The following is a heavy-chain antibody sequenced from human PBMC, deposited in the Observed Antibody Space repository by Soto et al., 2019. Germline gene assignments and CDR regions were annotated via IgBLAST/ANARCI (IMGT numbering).Heavy chain of an antibody. CDR2: IGTAGDT. D-gene: IGHD3-16*01. CDR3: ARARATLGDDAFDI. V-gene: IGHV3-13*01. CDR1: GFTFSSYD. J-gene: IGHJ3*02. Sequence: VQLVESGGGLVQPGGSLRLSCAASGFTFSSYDMHWVRQATGKGLEWVSAIGTAGDTYYPGSVKGRFTISRENAKNSLYLQMNSLRAEDTAVYYCARARATLGDDAFDIWGQGTMVTVSS.